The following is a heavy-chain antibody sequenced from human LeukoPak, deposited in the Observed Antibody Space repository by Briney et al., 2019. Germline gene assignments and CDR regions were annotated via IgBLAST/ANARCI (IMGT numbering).Heavy chain of an antibody. CDR1: GFTFGDHY. CDR3: ARDASASLDY. D-gene: IGHD2-2*01. CDR2: TKNKANSYTT. Sequence: PGGSLGLSCAASGFTFGDHYMDWVRQAPGKGLEWVSRTKNKANSYTTQYAASVKGRFTVSRDDSQNSLSLQMNNLETEDTAVYYCARDASASLDYWGQGTLVTVSS. V-gene: IGHV3-72*01. J-gene: IGHJ4*02.